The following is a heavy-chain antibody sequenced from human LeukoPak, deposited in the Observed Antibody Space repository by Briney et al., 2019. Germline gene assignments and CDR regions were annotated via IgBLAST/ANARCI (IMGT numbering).Heavy chain of an antibody. CDR2: ISAYNGNT. V-gene: IGHV1-18*01. Sequence: ASVKVSCKASGYTFTSYGISWVRQDPGQGLEWMGWISAYNGNTNYAQKLQGRVTMTTDTSTSTAYMEMRSLRSDDTAVYYCARDLTHRRNYDNSGYQIVPAFWGQGTLVTVSS. CDR1: GYTFTSYG. J-gene: IGHJ4*02. D-gene: IGHD3-22*01. CDR3: ARDLTHRRNYDNSGYQIVPAF.